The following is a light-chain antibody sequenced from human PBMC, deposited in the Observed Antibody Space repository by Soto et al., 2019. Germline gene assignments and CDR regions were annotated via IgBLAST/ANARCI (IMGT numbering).Light chain of an antibody. CDR1: SSNIGNNT. Sequence: QSVLTQPPSVSAAPGQKVTISCSGSSSNIGNNTVNWYQQLPGTAPKLLIYSNNQRPSGVPDRFSGSKSGTSASLAIGGLQSEDEADYYCAAWDDSLNGYVFGTGTKLTVL. CDR3: AAWDDSLNGYV. V-gene: IGLV1-44*01. CDR2: SNN. J-gene: IGLJ1*01.